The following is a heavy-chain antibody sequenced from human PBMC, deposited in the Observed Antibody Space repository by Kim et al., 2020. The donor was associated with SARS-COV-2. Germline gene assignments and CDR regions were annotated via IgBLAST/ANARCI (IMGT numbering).Heavy chain of an antibody. Sequence: GGSLRLSCAASGFTFSNYVLRCVRPSPFPFLSFFSFLTFLFSNTYYVDSVKGRFTISRDNSKNMLYLQMNSLRAEDTAVYHCAKASRVDYNFNSWGQGTLVIVSS. CDR3: AKASRVDYNFNS. V-gene: IGHV3-23*01. CDR2: LTFLFSNT. J-gene: IGHJ4*02. D-gene: IGHD4-4*01. CDR1: GFTFSNYV.